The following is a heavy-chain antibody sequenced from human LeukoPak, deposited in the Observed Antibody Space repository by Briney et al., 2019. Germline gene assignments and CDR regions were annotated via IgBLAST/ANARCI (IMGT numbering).Heavy chain of an antibody. CDR3: ASSYDSSGIDYYYYGMDV. Sequence: GGSLRLSCSASGFTFSNYWMHWVRQAPGKGLVWVARIDSDGSSTNYADSVKGRFTISRDNSKNTLYLQMNSLRAEDTAVYYCASSYDSSGIDYYYYGMDVWGQGTTVTVSS. CDR1: GFTFSNYW. J-gene: IGHJ6*02. D-gene: IGHD3-22*01. V-gene: IGHV3-74*01. CDR2: IDSDGSST.